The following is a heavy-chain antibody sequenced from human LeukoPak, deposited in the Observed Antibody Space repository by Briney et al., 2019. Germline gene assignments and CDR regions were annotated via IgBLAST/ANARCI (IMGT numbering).Heavy chain of an antibody. CDR1: GGSISSGGYY. CDR2: IYHTGST. D-gene: IGHD6-13*01. CDR3: ARGRRYSSSWYADYFDY. V-gene: IGHV4-30-2*01. J-gene: IGHJ4*02. Sequence: SQTLSLTCTVSGGSISSGGYYWSWIRQPPGKGLECIGYIYHTGSTYYSPSLKSRVTISVDRSKNQFSLELTSVTAADTAVYYCARGRRYSSSWYADYFDYWGQGTLVTVSS.